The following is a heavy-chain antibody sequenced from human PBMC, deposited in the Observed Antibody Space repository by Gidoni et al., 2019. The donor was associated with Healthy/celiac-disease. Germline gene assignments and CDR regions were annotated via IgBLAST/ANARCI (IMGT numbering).Heavy chain of an antibody. CDR3: ATLVTGPHFDY. V-gene: IGHV3-23*01. Sequence: FSSYAMSWVRQAPGKGLEWVSAISGSGGSTYYADSVKGRFTISRDNSKNTLYLQMNSLRAEDTAVYYCATLVTGPHFDYWGQGTLVTVSS. CDR1: FSSYA. CDR2: ISGSGGST. D-gene: IGHD2-15*01. J-gene: IGHJ4*02.